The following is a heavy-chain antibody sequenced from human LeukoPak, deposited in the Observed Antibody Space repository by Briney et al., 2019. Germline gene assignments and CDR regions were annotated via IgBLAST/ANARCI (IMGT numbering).Heavy chain of an antibody. Sequence: PGGSLRLSCAASGFTFSSYGMHWVRQAPGKGLEWVAVISYDGSNKYYADSVKGRFTISRDNAKNSLYLQMNSLRAEDTAVYYCATHRGYSGYDYGNYYYYGMDVWGQGTTVTVSS. J-gene: IGHJ6*02. D-gene: IGHD5-12*01. CDR1: GFTFSSYG. CDR3: ATHRGYSGYDYGNYYYYGMDV. V-gene: IGHV3-30*03. CDR2: ISYDGSNK.